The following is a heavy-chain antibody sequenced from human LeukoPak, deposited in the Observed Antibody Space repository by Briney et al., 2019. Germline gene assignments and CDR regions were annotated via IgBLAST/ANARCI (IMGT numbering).Heavy chain of an antibody. CDR1: GFTFNSCS. Sequence: PGGSLRLSCAASGFTFNSCSMNWVRQAPGKGLEWVSSISSSSSYIYYADSVKGRFTISRDNAKNSLYLQMNSLRAEDTAVYYCARDRLGGVTADAFDIWGQGTMVTVSS. J-gene: IGHJ3*02. CDR2: ISSSSSYI. V-gene: IGHV3-21*01. CDR3: ARDRLGGVTADAFDI. D-gene: IGHD2-21*02.